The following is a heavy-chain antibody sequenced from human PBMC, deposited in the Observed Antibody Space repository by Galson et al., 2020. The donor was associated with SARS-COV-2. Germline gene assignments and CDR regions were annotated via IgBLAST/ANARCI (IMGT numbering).Heavy chain of an antibody. J-gene: IGHJ6*02. CDR2: IRSQPYGGTA. CDR3: TRGDNSNWSLRGWYGMDV. CDR1: GFTFGEYA. Sequence: GGSLRLSCSGSGFTFGEYAMSWVRQAPGKGLEWVGFIRSQPYGGTAEYAASVTGRFAISRDDSKDIAYLQMNNVKTEDTAVYYCTRGDNSNWSLRGWYGMDVWGQGTTVIVSS. V-gene: IGHV3-49*04. D-gene: IGHD6-13*01.